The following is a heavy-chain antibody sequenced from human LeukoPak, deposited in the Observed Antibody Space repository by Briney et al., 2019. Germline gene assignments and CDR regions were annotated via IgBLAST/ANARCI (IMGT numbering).Heavy chain of an antibody. V-gene: IGHV4-39*01. CDR1: GGSISSSSYY. CDR2: IYYSGST. D-gene: IGHD2-8*01. CDR3: ARIIVQGPLYYYYGMDV. J-gene: IGHJ6*02. Sequence: SETLSLTCTVSGGSISSSSYYWGWIRQPPGKGLEWVGSIYYSGSTYYNPSLKSRVTISVDTSKNQFSLKLSSVTAADTAVYYCARIIVQGPLYYYYGMDVWGQGATVTVSS.